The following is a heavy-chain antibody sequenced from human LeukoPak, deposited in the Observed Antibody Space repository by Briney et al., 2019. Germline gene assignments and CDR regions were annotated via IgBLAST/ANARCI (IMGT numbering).Heavy chain of an antibody. V-gene: IGHV3-72*01. CDR3: ARSTYYYDSSGYYKSFYFDY. D-gene: IGHD3-22*01. J-gene: IGHJ4*02. CDR2: TRNKANSYTT. Sequence: TGGSLRLSCAASGFTFSDHYMDWVRQAPGKGLEWVGRTRNKANSYTTEYAASVKGRFTSSRDDSKNSLYLQMNSLKTEDTAVYYCARSTYYYDSSGYYKSFYFDYWGQGTLVTVSS. CDR1: GFTFSDHY.